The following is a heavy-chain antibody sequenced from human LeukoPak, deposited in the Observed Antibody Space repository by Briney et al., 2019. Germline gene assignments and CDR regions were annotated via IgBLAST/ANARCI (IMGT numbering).Heavy chain of an antibody. J-gene: IGHJ4*02. V-gene: IGHV3-23*01. D-gene: IGHD1-26*01. CDR2: ISGSGGST. CDR1: GFTFSSYA. CDR3: AISGGYWAWAH. Sequence: GGSLRLSCTASGFTFSSYAMSWVRQAPGKGLEWVSGISGSGGSTYYADSVKGRFTISRDNSKNTLFLQMNSLRAEDTAVYYCAISGGYWAWAHWGQGTLVTVSS.